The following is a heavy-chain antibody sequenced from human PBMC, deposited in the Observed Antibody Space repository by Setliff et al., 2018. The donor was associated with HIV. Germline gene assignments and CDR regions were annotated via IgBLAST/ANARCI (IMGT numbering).Heavy chain of an antibody. J-gene: IGHJ4*02. CDR2: IGTAGDT. Sequence: GGSLRLSCAASGFTFSIYDMHWVRQPTGKPLEWVSTIGTAGDTYYSGSVKGRFTISRESAKNSVYLQMNSLRAGDTAVYYCARSMVRGAIFDYWGQGALDTVSS. CDR1: GFTFSIYD. D-gene: IGHD3-10*01. CDR3: ARSMVRGAIFDY. V-gene: IGHV3-13*01.